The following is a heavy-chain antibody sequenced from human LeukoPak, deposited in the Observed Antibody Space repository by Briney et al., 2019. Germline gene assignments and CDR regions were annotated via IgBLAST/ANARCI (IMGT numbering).Heavy chain of an antibody. Sequence: ASVKVSCKASGYTFTGYYMHWVRQAPGQGLEWMGWINPNSGGTNYAQKFQGRVTMTRDTSISTAYMELSRLRSDNMAVYYCARGGIQLWLSWFDPWGQGTLVTVSS. CDR1: GYTFTGYY. J-gene: IGHJ5*02. V-gene: IGHV1-2*02. CDR3: ARGGIQLWLSWFDP. D-gene: IGHD5-18*01. CDR2: INPNSGGT.